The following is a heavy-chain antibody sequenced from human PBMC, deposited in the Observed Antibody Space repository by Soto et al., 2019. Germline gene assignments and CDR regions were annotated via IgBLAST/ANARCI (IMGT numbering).Heavy chain of an antibody. V-gene: IGHV3-48*04. D-gene: IGHD6-19*01. CDR2: TSPSSSTN. CDR3: ARDPYHCESSGWYANWFDP. J-gene: IGHJ5*02. CDR1: GFTFSNYG. Sequence: EVQLVESGGGLVQPGGSLRLYCAASGFTFSNYGMSWVRQAPGKGLEWISYTSPSSSTNFYADSVKGRFTISRDNAKNSLYLQMNSLRAEDTALYYCARDPYHCESSGWYANWFDPWGQGTLVIVSS.